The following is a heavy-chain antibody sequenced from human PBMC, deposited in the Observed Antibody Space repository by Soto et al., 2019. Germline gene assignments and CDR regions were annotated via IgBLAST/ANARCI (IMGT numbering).Heavy chain of an antibody. Sequence: EVQLLESGGGLEQPGGSLRLSCAASGFTFSNYALNWVRHAPGKGLEWVSGISGGGGGTHYTDSVKGRFTISRDNSKNTVFLQMNSLRAEDTAVYFCTKGSHYDILTAYHAFDFWGPETLVTVSS. CDR3: TKGSHYDILTAYHAFDF. J-gene: IGHJ4*02. V-gene: IGHV3-23*01. D-gene: IGHD3-9*01. CDR2: ISGGGGGT. CDR1: GFTFSNYA.